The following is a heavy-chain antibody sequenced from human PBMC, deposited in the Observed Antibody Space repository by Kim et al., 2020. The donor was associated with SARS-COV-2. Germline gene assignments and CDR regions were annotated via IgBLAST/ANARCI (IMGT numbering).Heavy chain of an antibody. J-gene: IGHJ4*02. CDR1: GFTFSSYS. CDR3: ARVVRYEVSLDY. V-gene: IGHV3-21*01. Sequence: GGSLRLSCAASGFTFSSYSMNWVRQAPGKGLEWVSSISSSSSYIYYADSVKGRFTISRDNAKNSLYLQMNSLRAEDTAVYYCARVVRYEVSLDYWGQGTLVTVSS. D-gene: IGHD3-16*02. CDR2: ISSSSSYI.